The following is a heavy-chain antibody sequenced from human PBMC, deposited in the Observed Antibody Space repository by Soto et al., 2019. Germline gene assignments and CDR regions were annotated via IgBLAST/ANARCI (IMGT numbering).Heavy chain of an antibody. Sequence: SVKVSCKASGGTFNNHAISWVRQVPGQGLEWIGGITPIFGTANYAQKFQGRVTIIADRFTTTGYMELRSLTSEDTAVYFCARGDDFDYYYGVDVWGQGTTVAVSS. J-gene: IGHJ6*02. CDR2: ITPIFGTA. CDR1: GGTFNNHA. V-gene: IGHV1-69*06. D-gene: IGHD3-16*01. CDR3: ARGDDFDYYYGVDV.